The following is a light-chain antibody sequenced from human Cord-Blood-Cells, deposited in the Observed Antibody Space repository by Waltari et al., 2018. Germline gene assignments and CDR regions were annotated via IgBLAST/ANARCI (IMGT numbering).Light chain of an antibody. Sequence: DIQMTQSPSTLSASVGDRVTITCRASQSISSWLAWYQQKPGKAPKLLIDKASSLESGVPSRFSGRGSGTEFTLTISSLQPDDFATYYCQQYNSYSTFGQGTKVEIK. V-gene: IGKV1-5*03. CDR2: KAS. CDR1: QSISSW. J-gene: IGKJ1*01. CDR3: QQYNSYST.